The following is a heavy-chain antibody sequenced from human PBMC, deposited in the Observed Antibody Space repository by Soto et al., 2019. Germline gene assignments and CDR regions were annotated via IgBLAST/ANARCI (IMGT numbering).Heavy chain of an antibody. CDR1: GFTFSSYG. CDR2: IWYDGSNK. Sequence: PGGSLRLSCAASGFTFSSYGMHWVRQAPGKGLEWVAVIWYDGSNKYYADSVKGRFTISRDNSKNTLYLQMNSLRAEDTAVYYCARVFVRQYGGTPPVYYYGMDVWGQGTTVTVSS. J-gene: IGHJ6*02. D-gene: IGHD2-15*01. V-gene: IGHV3-33*01. CDR3: ARVFVRQYGGTPPVYYYGMDV.